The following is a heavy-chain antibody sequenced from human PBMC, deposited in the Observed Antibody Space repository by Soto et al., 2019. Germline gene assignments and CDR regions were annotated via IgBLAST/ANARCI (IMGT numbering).Heavy chain of an antibody. J-gene: IGHJ4*02. CDR3: ARDERAYYDFWSGLRKDY. V-gene: IGHV5-10-1*01. CDR1: GYSFTSYW. D-gene: IGHD3-3*01. CDR2: IDPSDSYT. Sequence: GESLKISCKGSGYSFTSYWISWVRQMPGKGLEWMERIDPSDSYTNYSPSFQGHVTISADKSISTAYLQWSSLKASDTAMYYCARDERAYYDFWSGLRKDYWGQGTLVTVSS.